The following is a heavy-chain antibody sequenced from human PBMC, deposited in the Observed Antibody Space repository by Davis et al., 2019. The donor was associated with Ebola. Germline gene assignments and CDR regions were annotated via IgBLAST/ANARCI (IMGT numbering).Heavy chain of an antibody. CDR3: AREGYYYDSSGYSLSD. CDR2: INPNSGGT. CDR1: GYTFTSHD. J-gene: IGHJ4*02. D-gene: IGHD3-22*01. V-gene: IGHV1-2*06. Sequence: ASVKVSCKASGYTFTSHDINWVRQATGQGLEWVGRINPNSGGTNYAQRFQGRVTMTRDTSISTAYMELSRLRSDDTAVYYCAREGYYYDSSGYSLSDWGQGTLVTVSS.